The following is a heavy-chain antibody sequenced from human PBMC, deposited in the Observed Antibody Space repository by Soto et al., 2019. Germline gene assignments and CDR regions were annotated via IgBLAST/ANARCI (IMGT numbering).Heavy chain of an antibody. CDR3: TRLSEWGNWDPQNYYYYMDV. CDR1: GFTFSGSA. D-gene: IGHD3-16*01. Sequence: GGSLRLSCAASGFTFSGSAMHWVRQASGKGLEWVGRIRSKANSYATAYAASVKGRFTISRDDSKNTAYLQMNSLKTEDTAVYYCTRLSEWGNWDPQNYYYYMDVWGKGTTVTVSS. CDR2: IRSKANSYAT. V-gene: IGHV3-73*01. J-gene: IGHJ6*03.